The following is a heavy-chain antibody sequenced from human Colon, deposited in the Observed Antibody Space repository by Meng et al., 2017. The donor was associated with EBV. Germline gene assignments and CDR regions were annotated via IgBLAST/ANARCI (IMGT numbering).Heavy chain of an antibody. CDR3: ASLYGDSSVWYLDL. D-gene: IGHD4-17*01. CDR1: GGSINSGDYY. Sequence: VRLQVSGPGLVKPPQXLSLTCAVSGGSINSGDYYWSWIRLPPGKGLGWVGYIYYSGSTYYNPSLRSRVAISIDTSKNQFSLRLNSVTAADTAVYYCASLYGDSSVWYLDLWGRGTLVTVSS. V-gene: IGHV4-31*11. J-gene: IGHJ2*01. CDR2: IYYSGST.